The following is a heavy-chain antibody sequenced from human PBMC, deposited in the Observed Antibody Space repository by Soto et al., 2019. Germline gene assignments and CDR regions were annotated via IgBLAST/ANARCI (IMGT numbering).Heavy chain of an antibody. CDR1: GFTFSSYA. CDR2: ISSNGGST. V-gene: IGHV3-64D*08. CDR3: VKERNVLRFLDWLLFDY. Sequence: GGSLRLSCSASGFTFSSYAMHWVRQAPGKGLEYVSAISSNGGSTYYADSVKGRFTISRDNSKNTLYLQMSSLRAEDTAVYYCVKERNVLRFLDWLLFDYWGQGTLVTVSS. D-gene: IGHD3-3*01. J-gene: IGHJ4*01.